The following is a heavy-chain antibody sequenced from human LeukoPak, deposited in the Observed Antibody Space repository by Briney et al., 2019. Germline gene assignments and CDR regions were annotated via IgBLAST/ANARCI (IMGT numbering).Heavy chain of an antibody. Sequence: PGGSLRLSCAASGFTVSSNYMSWVRQAPVKGLEWVSVIYSGGSTYYADSVKGRFTISRHNSKNTLYLQMNSLRAEDTAVYYCASHYDSSGYYYPTHRYYFDYWGQGTLVTVSS. CDR2: IYSGGST. D-gene: IGHD3-22*01. V-gene: IGHV3-53*04. CDR1: GFTVSSNY. CDR3: ASHYDSSGYYYPTHRYYFDY. J-gene: IGHJ4*02.